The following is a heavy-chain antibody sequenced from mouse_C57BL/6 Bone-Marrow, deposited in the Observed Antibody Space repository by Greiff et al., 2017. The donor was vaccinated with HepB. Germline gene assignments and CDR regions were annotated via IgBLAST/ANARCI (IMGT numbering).Heavy chain of an antibody. J-gene: IGHJ2*01. CDR3: ARYYYGSNDY. V-gene: IGHV1-15*01. Sequence: QVQLQQSGAELVRPGASVTLSCKASGYTFTDYEMHWVKQTPVHGLEWIGAIDPETGGTAYNEKFKGKATLTADKSSSTAYMELRSLTSEDSAVYFCARYYYGSNDYWGQGTTLTVSS. D-gene: IGHD1-1*01. CDR1: GYTFTDYE. CDR2: IDPETGGT.